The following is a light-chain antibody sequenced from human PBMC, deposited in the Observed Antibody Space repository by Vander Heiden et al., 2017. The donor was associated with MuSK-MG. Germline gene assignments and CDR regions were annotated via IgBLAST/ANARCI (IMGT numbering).Light chain of an antibody. Sequence: DIVMTQSPDSLAVSLGERATINRKSSQSVLSSSNNRNNLAWYQQKPGQPPKLLIYWASTRESGVPGRFSGSGSGTDFTLTISSLQAADVAVYYCQQYYTIPLTFGQGTNLEIK. CDR3: QQYYTIPLT. CDR1: QSVLSSSNNRNN. CDR2: WAS. J-gene: IGKJ2*01. V-gene: IGKV4-1*01.